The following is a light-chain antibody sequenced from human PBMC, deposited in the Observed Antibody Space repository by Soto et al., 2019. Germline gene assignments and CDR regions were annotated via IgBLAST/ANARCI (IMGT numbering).Light chain of an antibody. CDR2: GNI. J-gene: IGLJ2*01. CDR3: HSYDSNLSGV. V-gene: IGLV1-40*01. Sequence: QSALTQPPSVSGAPGQRVTISCTGSSSDIGAGYDVHWYQQLPGRAPKLLIYGNINRPSGVPDRFSGSKSGTSASLAITGLQAEDEAEYYCHSYDSNLSGVFGGGTKLTVL. CDR1: SSDIGAGYD.